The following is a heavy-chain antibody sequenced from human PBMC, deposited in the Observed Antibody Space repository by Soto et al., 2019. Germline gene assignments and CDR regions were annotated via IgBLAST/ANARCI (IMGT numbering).Heavy chain of an antibody. CDR1: GGSISSYY. D-gene: IGHD3-22*01. CDR3: ARGYYYDSSGLSP. V-gene: IGHV4-59*01. CDR2: IYYSGST. J-gene: IGHJ5*02. Sequence: QVQLQESGPGLVKPSETLSLTCTVSGGSISSYYWSWIRQPPGKGLEWIGYIYYSGSTNYNPSLKSRVTISVDTSKNQFSLKPSSVTAADTAVYYCARGYYYDSSGLSPWGQGTLVTVSS.